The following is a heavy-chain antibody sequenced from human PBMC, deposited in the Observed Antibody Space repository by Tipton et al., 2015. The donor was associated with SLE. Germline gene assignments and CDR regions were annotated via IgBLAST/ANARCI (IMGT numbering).Heavy chain of an antibody. CDR1: GYSISSGYY. CDR2: INHSGST. V-gene: IGHV4-38-2*02. Sequence: TLSLTCTVSGYSISSGYYWSWIRQPPGKGLEWIGEINHSGSTNYNPSLKSRVTISVDTSKNQFSLKLSSVTAADTAVYYCARGGGIFVGMDVWGQGTTVTVSS. CDR3: ARGGGIFVGMDV. D-gene: IGHD3-3*01. J-gene: IGHJ6*02.